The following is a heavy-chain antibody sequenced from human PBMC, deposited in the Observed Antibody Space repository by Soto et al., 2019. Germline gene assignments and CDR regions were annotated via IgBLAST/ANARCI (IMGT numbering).Heavy chain of an antibody. D-gene: IGHD6-13*01. CDR3: ARIIAAAGTGTYNWFDP. Sequence: GASVKVSCKASGGTFSSYAISWVRQAPGQGLEWMGGIIPIFGTANYAQKFQGRVTITADESTSTAYMELSSLRSEDTAVYYCARIIAAAGTGTYNWFDPWGQGTLVTVSS. J-gene: IGHJ5*02. CDR2: IIPIFGTA. V-gene: IGHV1-69*13. CDR1: GGTFSSYA.